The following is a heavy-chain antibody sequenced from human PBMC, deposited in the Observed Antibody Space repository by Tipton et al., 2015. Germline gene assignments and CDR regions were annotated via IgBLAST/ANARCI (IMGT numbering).Heavy chain of an antibody. CDR1: GDSVSSNSAA. CDR3: ARSYGYTTPFDY. V-gene: IGHV6-1*01. Sequence: PGLVKPSQTLLLTCAISGDSVSSNSAAWNWIRQSPSRGLEWLGRTHFRSKWYNDYAVSVKSRITIDPDTSKNQFFLQLNSVTPEDTAVYYCARSYGYTTPFDYWGQATLVAVS. CDR2: THFRSKWYN. D-gene: IGHD3-16*01. J-gene: IGHJ4*02.